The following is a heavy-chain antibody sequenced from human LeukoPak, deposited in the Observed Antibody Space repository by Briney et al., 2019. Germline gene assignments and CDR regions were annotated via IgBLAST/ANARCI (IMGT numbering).Heavy chain of an antibody. J-gene: IGHJ4*02. CDR3: AGGQGWLLDY. CDR2: IKQDGSGK. V-gene: IGHV3-7*05. Sequence: PGGSLRLSCAASGSTFSSYWMTWVRRAPGKGLEWVANIKQDGSGKYYVDSVKGRFTISRDNAKNSLFLQMNSLRVEDTAVYYCAGGQGWLLDYWGQGTLLTVSS. D-gene: IGHD5-12*01. CDR1: GSTFSSYW.